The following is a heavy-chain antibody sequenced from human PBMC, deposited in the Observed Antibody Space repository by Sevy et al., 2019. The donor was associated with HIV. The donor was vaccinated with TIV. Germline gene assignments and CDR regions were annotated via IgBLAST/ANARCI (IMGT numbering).Heavy chain of an antibody. CDR3: TREYRGAHVRYCSSTSCYMYYYYGMDV. CDR1: GFTFGDYA. Sequence: GGSLRLSCTASGFTFGDYAMSWFRQAPGKGLEWVGFIRSKAYGGTTEYAASVKGRFTISRDDSKSNAYLQMNSLKTEDTAVYYCTREYRGAHVRYCSSTSCYMYYYYGMDVWGQGTTVTVSS. CDR2: IRSKAYGGTT. V-gene: IGHV3-49*03. D-gene: IGHD2-2*02. J-gene: IGHJ6*02.